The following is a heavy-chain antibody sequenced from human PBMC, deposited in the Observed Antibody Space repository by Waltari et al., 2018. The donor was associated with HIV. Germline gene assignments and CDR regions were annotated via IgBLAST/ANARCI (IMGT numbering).Heavy chain of an antibody. CDR1: D. CDR2: ISGNGVVT. CDR3: ARGLTTVWGVISAFDM. Sequence: DLSWVRQAPGTGLEWVTSISGNGVVTDYADAVKGRFTISRDNSKNTLYLEMSSLRDEDSATYHCARGLTTVWGVISAFDMWGQGTMVTVSS. V-gene: IGHV3-23*01. J-gene: IGHJ3*02. D-gene: IGHD3-10*01.